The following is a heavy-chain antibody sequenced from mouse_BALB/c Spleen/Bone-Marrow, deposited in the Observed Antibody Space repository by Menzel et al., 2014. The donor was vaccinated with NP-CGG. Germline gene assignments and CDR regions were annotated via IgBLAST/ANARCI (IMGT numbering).Heavy chain of an antibody. D-gene: IGHD2-14*01. CDR2: ISSGGGST. Sequence: EVQRVESGGGLVKPGGSLKLSCAASGFAFSSYDMSWVRQTPEKRLEWVAYISSGGGSTYYPDTVKGRFTISRDNAKNTLYLQMSSLKSEDTAMYYCARLPSYYRYEDAYWGQGTLVTVPA. CDR3: ARLPSYYRYEDAY. V-gene: IGHV5-12-1*01. J-gene: IGHJ3*01. CDR1: GFAFSSYD.